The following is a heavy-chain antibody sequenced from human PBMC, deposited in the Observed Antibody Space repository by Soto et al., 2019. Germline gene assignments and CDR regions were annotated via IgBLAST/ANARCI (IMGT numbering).Heavy chain of an antibody. D-gene: IGHD3-22*01. J-gene: IGHJ4*02. CDR2: IYYSGST. Sequence: SETLSLTCTVSGGSISSYYWSWIRQPPGKGLEWIGYIYYSGSTYYNPSLKSRVTISVDTSKNQFSLKLSSVTAADTAVYYCARELRYYDSSGYSYYFDYWGQGTLVTVSS. CDR1: GGSISSYY. V-gene: IGHV4-59*12. CDR3: ARELRYYDSSGYSYYFDY.